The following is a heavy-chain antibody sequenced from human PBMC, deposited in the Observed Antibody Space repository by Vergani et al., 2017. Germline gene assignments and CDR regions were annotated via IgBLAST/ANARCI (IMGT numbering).Heavy chain of an antibody. V-gene: IGHV3-7*01. CDR3: ARLHYNGNYLDY. J-gene: IGHJ4*02. CDR2: IKQDGSDK. CDR1: GFTFIGFW. D-gene: IGHD5-24*01. Sequence: DVQLVESGEGLVQPGGSLRLSCVASGFTFIGFWMTWVRQAPGKGLEWVANIKQDGSDKNYVDSVKGRFTISRDNAKNSVYLQMNSLRAEDTAVSYCARLHYNGNYLDYWGQGTLVAVSS.